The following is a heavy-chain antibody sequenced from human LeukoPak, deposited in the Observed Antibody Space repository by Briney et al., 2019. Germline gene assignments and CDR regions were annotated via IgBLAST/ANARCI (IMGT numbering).Heavy chain of an antibody. J-gene: IGHJ4*02. V-gene: IGHV3-23*01. D-gene: IGHD1-1*01. CDR2: ISGSGGST. CDR1: GFTFSSYA. Sequence: PGGSLRLSCAASGFTFSSYAMSWVRQAPGKGLEWVSAISGSGGSTYYADSVKGRFTISRDNSKNTLYLQMDSLRAEDTAVYYCAKGYDVWSRIDYWGQGTLVTVSS. CDR3: AKGYDVWSRIDY.